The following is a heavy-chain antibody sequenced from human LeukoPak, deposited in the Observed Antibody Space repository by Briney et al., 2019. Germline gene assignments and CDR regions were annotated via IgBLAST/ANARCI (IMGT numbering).Heavy chain of an antibody. V-gene: IGHV3-7*03. J-gene: IGHJ4*02. Sequence: GGSLRLSCAASGFTFSSYWMSWVRQAPGKGLEWVANIKQDGSEKYYVDSVKGRFTISRDNAKNSLYLQMNSLRAEDTAVYYCARGADTAMVKGTYYFDYWGQGTLVTVSS. D-gene: IGHD5-18*01. CDR2: IKQDGSEK. CDR1: GFTFSSYW. CDR3: ARGADTAMVKGTYYFDY.